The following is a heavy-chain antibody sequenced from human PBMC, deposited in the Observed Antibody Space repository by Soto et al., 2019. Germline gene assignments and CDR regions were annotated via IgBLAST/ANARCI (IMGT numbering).Heavy chain of an antibody. CDR3: AMLWGWSGGSNDMDV. CDR2: IRRKANSYTT. J-gene: IGHJ6*02. V-gene: IGHV3-72*01. D-gene: IGHD6-19*01. CDR1: GLIFSDYH. Sequence: EVQLVESGGGLVQPGGSLRLSCAASGLIFSDYHMDWVRQATGKGLEWVGRIRRKANSYTTEYAASVKGRFTISRDDSKNSMFLHMNLLKTEDSAVYYGAMLWGWSGGSNDMDVWGQGTTVTISS.